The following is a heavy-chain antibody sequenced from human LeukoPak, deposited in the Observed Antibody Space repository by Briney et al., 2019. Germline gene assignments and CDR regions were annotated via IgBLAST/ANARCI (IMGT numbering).Heavy chain of an antibody. CDR2: ISGSGGST. J-gene: IGHJ4*02. V-gene: IGHV3-23*01. CDR3: AKGVTMIVVVRGKGYDY. D-gene: IGHD3-22*01. Sequence: PGGSLRLSCAASGFTFSSYAMSWVRQAPGKGLEWVSAISGSGGSTYYADSVKGRFTISRDNSKNTLYLQMNSRRAEDTAVYYCAKGVTMIVVVRGKGYDYWGQGTLVTVSS. CDR1: GFTFSSYA.